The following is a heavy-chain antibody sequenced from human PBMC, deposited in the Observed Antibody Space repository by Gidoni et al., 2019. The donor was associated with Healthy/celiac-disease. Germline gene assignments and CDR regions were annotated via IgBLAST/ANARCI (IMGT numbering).Heavy chain of an antibody. D-gene: IGHD2-15*01. CDR1: GFTFDEYV. CDR3: ARVKRYLVVVAATIGYYGMDV. V-gene: IGHV3-20*04. CDR2: INWNGGST. Sequence: EVQLVESGGGVVRPGGSLRLSCAASGFTFDEYVMGWVRQAPGKGLEWVSGINWNGGSTGYADSVKGRFTISRDNAKNSLYLQMNSLRAEDTALYYCARVKRYLVVVAATIGYYGMDVWGQGTTVTVSS. J-gene: IGHJ6*02.